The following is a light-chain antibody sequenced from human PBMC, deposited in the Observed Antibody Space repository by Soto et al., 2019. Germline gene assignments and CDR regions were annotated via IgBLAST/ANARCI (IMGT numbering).Light chain of an antibody. CDR1: STDVGGYNY. J-gene: IGLJ1*01. V-gene: IGLV2-11*01. CDR3: CSYPGRDTLYG. CDR2: DVS. Sequence: QSALTQPRSVSGSPGQSVTISCTGTSTDVGGYNYVSWYQQHPGKVPKLMIYDVSKRPSGVPDRFSGSKSGNTASLTISGLQAEDEVVYSCCSYPGRDTLYGFGRGTKVTVL.